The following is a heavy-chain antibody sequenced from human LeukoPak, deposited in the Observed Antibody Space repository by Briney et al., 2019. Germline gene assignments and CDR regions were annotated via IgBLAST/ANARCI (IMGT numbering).Heavy chain of an antibody. Sequence: GGSLRLSCAASGFTFSSYSMNWVRQAPGKGLEWVAYISSSSYTIKYADSVKGRFTISRDNAKDSLYLQMNSLRAEDTAVYYCARDPVVVVAATGTNWFDPWGQGTLVTVSS. J-gene: IGHJ5*02. CDR2: ISSSSYTI. CDR1: GFTFSSYS. V-gene: IGHV3-48*01. D-gene: IGHD2-15*01. CDR3: ARDPVVVVAATGTNWFDP.